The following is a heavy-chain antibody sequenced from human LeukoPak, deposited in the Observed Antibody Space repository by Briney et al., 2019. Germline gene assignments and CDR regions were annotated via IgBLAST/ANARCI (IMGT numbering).Heavy chain of an antibody. CDR1: GYSFTSAW. CDR3: ARRPTGPRTFDL. CDR2: IYPADFTT. D-gene: IGHD1-1*01. Sequence: GESLKISCKVSGYSFTSAWIGWVRQTPGKGLEWMGVIYPADFTTIYSPTFEGQVSISADKSLNTAYLQWTSLRASDTAMYYCARRPTGPRTFDLWGQGPLVTVSS. J-gene: IGHJ4*02. V-gene: IGHV5-51*03.